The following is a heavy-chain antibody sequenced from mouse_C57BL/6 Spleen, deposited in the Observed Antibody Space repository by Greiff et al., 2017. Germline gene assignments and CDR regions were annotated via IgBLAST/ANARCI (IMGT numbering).Heavy chain of an antibody. V-gene: IGHV1-7*01. CDR1: GYTFTSYW. CDR3: ARSGPLYDYDDGGFAY. D-gene: IGHD2-4*01. J-gene: IGHJ3*01. Sequence: QVQLQQSGAELAKPGASVKLSCKASGYTFTSYWMHWVKQRPGQGLEWIGYINPSSGYTKYNQKFKDKATLTADKSSSTAYMQLSSLTYEDSAVYYCARSGPLYDYDDGGFAYWGQGTLVTVSA. CDR2: INPSSGYT.